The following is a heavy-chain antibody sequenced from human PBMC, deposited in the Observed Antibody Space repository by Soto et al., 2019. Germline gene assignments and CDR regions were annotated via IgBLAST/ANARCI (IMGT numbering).Heavy chain of an antibody. CDR2: ICPNGDST. J-gene: IGHJ3*01. D-gene: IGHD2-8*01. V-gene: IGHV3-23*01. CDR1: GFTFNNYA. CDR3: AKVRLTDYLRYAPHL. Sequence: EVQLLESGGGLVQPGGSLRLACAASGFTFNNYAMNWVRQAPGRGLEWVSIICPNGDSTYYADSVKGRFSISRDNSQNTVFLQMNSLRAEDTAIYFCAKVRLTDYLRYAPHLWGQGTLVTVSS.